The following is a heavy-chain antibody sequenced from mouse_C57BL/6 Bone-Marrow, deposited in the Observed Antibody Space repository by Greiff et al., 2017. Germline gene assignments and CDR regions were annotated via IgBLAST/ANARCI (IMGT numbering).Heavy chain of an antibody. V-gene: IGHV6-6*01. CDR1: GFTFSDAW. CDR3: TRPGYGSSYVDWYFDV. D-gene: IGHD1-1*01. Sequence: EVKLMESGGGLVQPGGSMKLSCAASGFTFSDAWMDWVRQSPEKGLEWVAEIRNKANNHATYYAESVKGRFTISRDDSKSSVYLQMNSLRAEDTGIYYCTRPGYGSSYVDWYFDVWGTGTTVTVSS. CDR2: IRNKANNHAT. J-gene: IGHJ1*03.